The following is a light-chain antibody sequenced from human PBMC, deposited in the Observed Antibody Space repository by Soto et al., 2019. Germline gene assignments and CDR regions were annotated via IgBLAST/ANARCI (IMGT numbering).Light chain of an antibody. Sequence: QSALTQAPSAFGTPGQRVTISFFGSSSNIGSNYVYWYQQLPGTAPKLLIYRNNQRPSGVPDRFSGSKSGTSASLAISGLRSEDDADYNWPAWDDSLSGFYAFGSAPKSPS. CDR3: PAWDDSLSGFYA. J-gene: IGLJ1*01. CDR2: RNN. V-gene: IGLV1-47*01. CDR1: SSNIGSNY.